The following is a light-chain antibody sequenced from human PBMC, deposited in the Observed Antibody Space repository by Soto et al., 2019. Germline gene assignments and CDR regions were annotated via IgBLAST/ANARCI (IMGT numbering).Light chain of an antibody. Sequence: DIQMTQSPSTLSASVGDRVTITCRASQSISSWLAWYQQKPGRAPKLLIYKASSLETGVPSRCSGSGSGTEFTLINSSLQPEDFAIYYCQQYGSSSPRTFGQGTKGEIK. J-gene: IGKJ1*01. CDR2: KAS. CDR3: QQYGSSSPRT. V-gene: IGKV1-5*03. CDR1: QSISSW.